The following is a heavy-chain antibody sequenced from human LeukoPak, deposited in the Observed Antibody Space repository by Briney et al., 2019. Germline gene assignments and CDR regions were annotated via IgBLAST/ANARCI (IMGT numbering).Heavy chain of an antibody. CDR3: ARKHLQTPFVFLDV. V-gene: IGHV3-23*01. CDR1: GFSFSGYA. CDR2: IGTTDGST. J-gene: IGHJ6*02. Sequence: GGSLRLSCAASGFSFSGYAMSWVRQAPGKGLEWVSHIGTTDGSTFYADSVKGRFTISRDNSKNTLYLQMNSLRAEDTAVYFCARKHLQTPFVFLDVWGQGTTVTASS. D-gene: IGHD2/OR15-2a*01.